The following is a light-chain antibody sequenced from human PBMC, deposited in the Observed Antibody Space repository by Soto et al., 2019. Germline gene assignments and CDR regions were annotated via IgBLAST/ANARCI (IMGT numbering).Light chain of an antibody. J-gene: IGKJ1*01. CDR1: QNVNTW. CDR2: DAS. V-gene: IGKV1-5*01. Sequence: DIQMTQSPSTLSASVGDRVTIACRANQNVNTWLAWYQKKPGKAPKLLIYDASNLQSGVPSRFSGSGSGTQFTLSISSLQPDDFATYYCQEYNIAWRFGQGTKVDIK. CDR3: QEYNIAWR.